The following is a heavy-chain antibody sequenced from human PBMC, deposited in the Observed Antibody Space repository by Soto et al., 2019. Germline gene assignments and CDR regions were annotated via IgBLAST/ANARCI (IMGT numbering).Heavy chain of an antibody. CDR2: ISAYNGNT. V-gene: IGHV1-18*04. J-gene: IGHJ4*02. CDR1: GYTFTSYG. Sequence: VASVKVSCKXSGYTFTSYGISWVRQAPGQGLEWMGWISAYNGNTNYAQKLQGRVTMTTDTSTSTAYMELRSLRSDDTAVYYCARTEYYDFWSGYYTYPGHFDYWGQGTLVTVSS. CDR3: ARTEYYDFWSGYYTYPGHFDY. D-gene: IGHD3-3*01.